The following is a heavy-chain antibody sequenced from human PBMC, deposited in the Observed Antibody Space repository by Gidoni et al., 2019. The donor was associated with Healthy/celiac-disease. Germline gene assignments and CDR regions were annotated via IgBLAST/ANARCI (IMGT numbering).Heavy chain of an antibody. V-gene: IGHV3-21*01. J-gene: IGHJ6*02. CDR1: GFTFSSYS. CDR2: ISSSSSYI. Sequence: EVQLVESGGGLVKPGGSLRLSCAASGFTFSSYSMNWVRQAPGKGLEWVSSISSSSSYIYYADSVKGRFTISRDNAKNSLYLQMNSLRAEDTAVYYCARDVDTAMVDHYYYYGMDVWGQGTTVTVSS. CDR3: ARDVDTAMVDHYYYYGMDV. D-gene: IGHD5-18*01.